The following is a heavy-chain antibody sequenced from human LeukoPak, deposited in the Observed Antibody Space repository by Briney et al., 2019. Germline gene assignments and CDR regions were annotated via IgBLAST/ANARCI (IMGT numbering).Heavy chain of an antibody. CDR2: IFYSGST. V-gene: IGHV4-39*01. J-gene: IGHJ4*02. CDR3: ARHPRYCSGGNCYGPDYFDY. Sequence: SETLSLTCTVSGDSLSSVNSYWGWIRQPPGEELEWIGSIFYSGSTYYNPSLKSRVTISVDTTKNQFSLKLSSVTAADTVVYYCARHPRYCSGGNCYGPDYFDYWGQGIMVTVSS. CDR1: GDSLSSVNSY. D-gene: IGHD2-15*01.